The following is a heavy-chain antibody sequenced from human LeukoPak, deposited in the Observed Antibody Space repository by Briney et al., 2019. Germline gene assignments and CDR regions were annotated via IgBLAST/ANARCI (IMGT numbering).Heavy chain of an antibody. J-gene: IGHJ4*02. Sequence: GGSLRLSCAASGFTVSSNYMSWVRQAPGKGLERVSVIYSGGSTYYADSVKGRFTFSRDNSKNTLYLQMNSLRAEDTAVYYCARTGIAAAGTPFDYWGQGTLVTVSS. V-gene: IGHV3-53*01. CDR1: GFTVSSNY. CDR3: ARTGIAAAGTPFDY. CDR2: IYSGGST. D-gene: IGHD6-13*01.